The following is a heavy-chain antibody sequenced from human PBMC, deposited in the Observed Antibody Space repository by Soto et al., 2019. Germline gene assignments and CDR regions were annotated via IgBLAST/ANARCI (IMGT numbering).Heavy chain of an antibody. D-gene: IGHD1-20*01. CDR2: IYPGDSDT. J-gene: IGHJ3*02. Sequence: PGESLKISCQGSGYTFTNHWIGWVRQMPGKGLEWMGIIYPGDSDTRYSPSFQGQVTLSADKSISTAYLQWSSLKASDTAMYYCADGYKTGLDAFDIWRQRTLVTVSS. CDR1: GYTFTNHW. CDR3: ADGYKTGLDAFDI. V-gene: IGHV5-51*01.